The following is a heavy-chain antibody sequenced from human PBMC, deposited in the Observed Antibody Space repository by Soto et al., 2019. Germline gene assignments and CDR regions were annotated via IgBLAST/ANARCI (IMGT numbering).Heavy chain of an antibody. V-gene: IGHV3-30-3*01. D-gene: IGHD1-26*01. CDR1: LFTFSSHT. CDR2: FSYDGINK. Sequence: QVQLVESGGGVVQPGRSLRLSCATSLFTFSSHTMHWVRQAPGKGLEWVATFSYDGINKYYSNSVKGRFTISRDDSKSCLYLHMDSLRVEDRAVYFCASEGGGPRRGGGMGVWGQGTTVIVFS. CDR3: ASEGGGPRRGGGMGV. J-gene: IGHJ6*02.